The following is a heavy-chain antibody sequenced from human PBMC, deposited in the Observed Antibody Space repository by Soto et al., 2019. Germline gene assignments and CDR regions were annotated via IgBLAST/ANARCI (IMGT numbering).Heavy chain of an antibody. CDR1: GFTFSSYA. Sequence: QVQLVESGGGVVQPGRSLRLSCAASGFTFSSYAMHWVRQAPGKGLEWVAVISYDGSSKYYADFVKGRFTISRDNSKSTLNLQRTSLGVEDAVLYYGARSQTTVITSDYWGQGILVTVSS. V-gene: IGHV3-30-3*01. J-gene: IGHJ4*02. D-gene: IGHD4-4*01. CDR2: ISYDGSSK. CDR3: ARSQTTVITSDY.